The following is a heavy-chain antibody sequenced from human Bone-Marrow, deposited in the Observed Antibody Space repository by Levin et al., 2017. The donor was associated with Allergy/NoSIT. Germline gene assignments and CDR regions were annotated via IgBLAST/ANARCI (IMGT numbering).Heavy chain of an antibody. CDR2: IYFNGDT. V-gene: IGHV4-31*03. D-gene: IGHD3-3*01. J-gene: IGHJ5*02. Sequence: SETLSLTCTVSGDSISSANYYWTWIRQHPVQGLEWIGYIYFNGDTYYHPSLKSRASISIGTSKKQFSLRLNSVTAADTAVYYCARGTAIRHLEWSWGQGILVTVSS. CDR3: ARGTAIRHLEWS. CDR1: GDSISSANYY.